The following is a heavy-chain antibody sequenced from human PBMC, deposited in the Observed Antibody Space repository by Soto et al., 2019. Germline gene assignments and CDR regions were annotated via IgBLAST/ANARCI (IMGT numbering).Heavy chain of an antibody. D-gene: IGHD3-3*01. Sequence: GESRKISEKGSGYSFTIYWIVLVRPMPGKGLEWMGIIYPGDSDTRYSPSFQGQVTISAEKSISTAYLQWSSLKASDTAMYYCARRGLRFLEWNYGMDVWGQGTTVTGFS. V-gene: IGHV5-51*01. CDR2: IYPGDSDT. CDR3: ARRGLRFLEWNYGMDV. CDR1: GYSFTIYW. J-gene: IGHJ6*02.